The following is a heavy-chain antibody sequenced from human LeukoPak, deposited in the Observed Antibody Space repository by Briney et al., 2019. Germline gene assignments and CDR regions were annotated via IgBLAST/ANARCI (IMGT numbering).Heavy chain of an antibody. J-gene: IGHJ4*02. CDR1: GGSFSGYY. D-gene: IGHD4-23*01. CDR2: IYHSGST. CDR3: ARALDYGGNSVGIDY. Sequence: PSETLSLTCAVYGGSFSGYYWSWIRQPPGKGLEWIGSIYHSGSTYYNPSLKSRVTISVDTSKNQFSLKLSSVTAADTAVYYCARALDYGGNSVGIDYWGQGTLVTVSS. V-gene: IGHV4-34*01.